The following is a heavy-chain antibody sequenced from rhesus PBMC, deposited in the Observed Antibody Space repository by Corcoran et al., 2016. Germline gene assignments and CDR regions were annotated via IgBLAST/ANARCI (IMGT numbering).Heavy chain of an antibody. J-gene: IGHJ4*01. Sequence: EVQLVESGGGLVQPGGSLRLSCAASGFTFSSYGMSWVRQAPGKGLEWVSSISCASCYISHADSVKGRFTISRDNSKNSLSRQMNSLRAEDTAVYYCTSVGIAASGTLDYWGQGVLVTVSS. CDR2: ISCASCYI. D-gene: IGHD6-25*01. CDR1: GFTFSSYG. V-gene: IGHV3-136*01. CDR3: TSVGIAASGTLDY.